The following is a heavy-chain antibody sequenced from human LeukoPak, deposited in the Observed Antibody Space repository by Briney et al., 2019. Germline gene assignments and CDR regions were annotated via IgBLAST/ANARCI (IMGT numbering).Heavy chain of an antibody. CDR3: ASSVPARYEGGYNWFDP. CDR1: GGSISSYY. D-gene: IGHD2-2*01. CDR2: IYYSGST. V-gene: IGHV4-59*01. Sequence: SETLSLTCTVSGGSISSYYWSWIRQPPGKGLEWIGYIYYSGSTNYNPSLKSRVTISVDTSKNQFSLKLSSVTAADTAVYYCASSVPARYEGGYNWFDPWGQGTLVTVSS. J-gene: IGHJ5*02.